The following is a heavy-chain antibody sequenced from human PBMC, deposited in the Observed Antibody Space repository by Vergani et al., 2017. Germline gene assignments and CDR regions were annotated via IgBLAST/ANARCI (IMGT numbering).Heavy chain of an antibody. J-gene: IGHJ5*02. CDR3: ARGGTASYDFWSGYEMRGGVGWFDP. CDR1: GGSISSYY. V-gene: IGHV4-59*01. D-gene: IGHD3-3*01. Sequence: QVQLQESGPGLVKPSQTLSLTCTVPGGSISSYYWSWIRQPPGKGLEWVGYIYYSGSTNYNPSLKSRVTISVDTSKNQFSLKLSSVTAADTAVYYCARGGTASYDFWSGYEMRGGVGWFDPWGQGTLVTVSS. CDR2: IYYSGST.